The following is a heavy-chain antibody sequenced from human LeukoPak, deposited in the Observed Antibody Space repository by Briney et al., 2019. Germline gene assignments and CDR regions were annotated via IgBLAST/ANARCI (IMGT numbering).Heavy chain of an antibody. CDR2: INPSGGST. J-gene: IGHJ3*02. V-gene: IGHV1-46*01. Sequence: ASVKVSCKASGYTFTSYYMHWVRQAPGQGLEWMGIINPSGGSTSYAQKFQGRVTMTRDTSTSTVYMELSSLRSEDTAVYYCARGGSIVGARDAFDIWGQGTMVTVSS. CDR1: GYTFTSYY. CDR3: ARGGSIVGARDAFDI. D-gene: IGHD1-26*01.